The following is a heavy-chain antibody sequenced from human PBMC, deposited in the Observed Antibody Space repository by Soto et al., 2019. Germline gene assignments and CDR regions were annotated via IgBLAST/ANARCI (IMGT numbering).Heavy chain of an antibody. V-gene: IGHV1-69*01. J-gene: IGHJ4*02. CDR2: IIPVSGAA. Sequence: QVQLVQSGAEVKKPGSSVKVSCKASGGTFGSYAFSWVRQAPGQGLEWMGGIIPVSGAAHYAQKSQGRVTITADESTSTAYMELSSLSSQDTAVYYCATALGCRSTSCTLDYWGQGTRVSVSS. CDR1: GGTFGSYA. D-gene: IGHD2-2*01. CDR3: ATALGCRSTSCTLDY.